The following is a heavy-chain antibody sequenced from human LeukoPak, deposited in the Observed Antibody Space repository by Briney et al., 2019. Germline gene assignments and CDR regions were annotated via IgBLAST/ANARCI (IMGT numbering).Heavy chain of an antibody. J-gene: IGHJ4*02. D-gene: IGHD3-22*01. CDR3: ARDFFPDDSSGRTYFDY. CDR2: INTNTGNP. V-gene: IGHV7-4-1*01. Sequence: ASVKVSCKASGCTFTSYAMNWVRQAPGQGLEWMGWINTNTGNPTYAQGFTGRFVFSLDTSVSTAYLQICSLKAEDTAVYYCARDFFPDDSSGRTYFDYWGQGTLVTVSS. CDR1: GCTFTSYA.